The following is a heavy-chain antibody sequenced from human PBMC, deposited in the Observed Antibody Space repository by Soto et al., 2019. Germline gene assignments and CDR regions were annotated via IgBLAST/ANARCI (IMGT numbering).Heavy chain of an antibody. V-gene: IGHV1-69*01. CDR1: GGTFSSYA. Sequence: QVQLVQSGAEVKKPGSSVKVSCKASGGTFSSYAISWVRQAPGQGLEWMGGIIPIFGTANYAQKFQGRVTITADESTSTAYMELSSLRSEDTAVYYFASGHWPVDSPRPETYDFDIWGPGTMVTVSS. J-gene: IGHJ3*02. CDR2: IIPIFGTA. CDR3: ASGHWPVDSPRPETYDFDI. D-gene: IGHD1-1*01.